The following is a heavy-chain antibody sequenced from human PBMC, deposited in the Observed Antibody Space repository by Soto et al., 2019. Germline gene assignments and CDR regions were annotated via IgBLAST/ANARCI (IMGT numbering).Heavy chain of an antibody. Sequence: QVQLVQSGAEVKKPGSSVKVSCKASGGTFSSYAISWVRQAPGQGLEWMGGIIPIFGTANYAQKFQGRVTITADESTSTAYMELSSLRSGDTAVYYCARGLEEATITRYYYYGMDVWGQGTTVTVSS. CDR3: ARGLEEATITRYYYYGMDV. CDR1: GGTFSSYA. D-gene: IGHD5-12*01. CDR2: IIPIFGTA. V-gene: IGHV1-69*01. J-gene: IGHJ6*02.